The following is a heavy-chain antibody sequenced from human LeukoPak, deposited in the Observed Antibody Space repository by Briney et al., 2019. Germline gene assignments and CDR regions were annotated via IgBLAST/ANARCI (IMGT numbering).Heavy chain of an antibody. CDR3: ARRPVATITFDY. J-gene: IGHJ4*02. CDR2: VYYSGTT. D-gene: IGHD5-12*01. Sequence: SETLSLTCTVSGGSINSSPYYWGWIRRPPGEGLEWIGNVYYSGTTYYNPSLKSRVTISVDTSKNQFSLELSSVTAADTAVYYCARRPVATITFDYWGQGTLVTVSS. CDR1: GGSINSSPYY. V-gene: IGHV4-39*01.